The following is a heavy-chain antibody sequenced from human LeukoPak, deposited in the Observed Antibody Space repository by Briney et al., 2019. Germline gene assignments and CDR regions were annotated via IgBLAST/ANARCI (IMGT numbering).Heavy chain of an antibody. CDR2: INPNSGDT. Sequence: ASVKVSCKTSGYSFSDNYMHWVRQAPGQGLEWMGWINPNSGDTNYAQKFQGGVTMTRDASISTVYLELSRLRSDDTAVYYCAREVYGDSSFDYWGQGTLATVSS. CDR3: AREVYGDSSFDY. CDR1: GYSFSDNY. V-gene: IGHV1-2*02. D-gene: IGHD4-17*01. J-gene: IGHJ4*02.